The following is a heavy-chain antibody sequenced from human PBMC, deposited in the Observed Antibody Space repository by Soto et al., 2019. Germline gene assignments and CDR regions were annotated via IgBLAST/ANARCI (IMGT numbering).Heavy chain of an antibody. CDR1: GGSFSGYY. Sequence: QVQLQQWGAGLLKPSETLSLTCAVYGGSFSGYYWSWIRQPPGKGLEWIGEINHSGSTNYNPSLKSRVTISVDTSKNQFSLKLSSVTAADTAVYYCASFQDGYCSGGSCQGDYWGQGTLVTVSS. J-gene: IGHJ4*02. CDR2: INHSGST. CDR3: ASFQDGYCSGGSCQGDY. V-gene: IGHV4-34*01. D-gene: IGHD2-15*01.